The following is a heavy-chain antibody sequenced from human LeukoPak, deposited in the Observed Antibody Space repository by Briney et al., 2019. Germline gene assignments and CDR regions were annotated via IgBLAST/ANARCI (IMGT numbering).Heavy chain of an antibody. Sequence: GSSVKVSCKASGDTFSSYTISWVRQAPGQGLEWMGRIIPILGVANYAQKFQGRVTITADKSTSTAYMELSSLRSEDTAVYYCARGPLRGYYDSSGYYYGYWGQGTLVTVSS. CDR2: IIPILGVA. V-gene: IGHV1-69*02. J-gene: IGHJ4*02. CDR3: ARGPLRGYYDSSGYYYGY. CDR1: GDTFSSYT. D-gene: IGHD3-22*01.